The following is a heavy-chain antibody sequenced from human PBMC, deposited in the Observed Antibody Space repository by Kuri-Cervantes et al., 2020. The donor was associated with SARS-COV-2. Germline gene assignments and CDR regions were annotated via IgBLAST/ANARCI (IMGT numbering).Heavy chain of an antibody. V-gene: IGHV4-39*01. Sequence: SETLSLTCTVSGASIRSSSYFWAWIRQPPGKGLEWIGSIYPSGHSYYNQSLKSPVTISLDTPKNQFSLKLSSVTAADTAVYYCARGLRGFLFTSEGPLDAFDIWGQGTMVTVSS. D-gene: IGHD3-16*01. CDR2: IYPSGHS. J-gene: IGHJ3*02. CDR1: GASIRSSSYF. CDR3: ARGLRGFLFTSEGPLDAFDI.